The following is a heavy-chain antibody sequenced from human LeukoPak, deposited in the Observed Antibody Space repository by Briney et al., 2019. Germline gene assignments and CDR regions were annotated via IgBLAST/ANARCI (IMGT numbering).Heavy chain of an antibody. D-gene: IGHD6-19*01. CDR1: GYTFTSYG. Sequence: ASVKVSCKASGYTFTSYGISWVRQAPGQGLEWMGWISAYNGNTNYAQKLQGRVTMTTDTSTSTAYMELRSLRSDDTAVYYCARDRPYSSGWYGNNWFDPWGQGTLVTVSS. J-gene: IGHJ5*02. CDR2: ISAYNGNT. CDR3: ARDRPYSSGWYGNNWFDP. V-gene: IGHV1-18*01.